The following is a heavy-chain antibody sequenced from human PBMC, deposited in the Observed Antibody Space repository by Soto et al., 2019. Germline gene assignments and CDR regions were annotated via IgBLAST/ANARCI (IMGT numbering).Heavy chain of an antibody. CDR2: ISSSSSYI. CDR1: GFPFSSYS. J-gene: IGHJ3*02. V-gene: IGHV3-21*01. Sequence: GGSLRLSCAASGFPFSSYSMNWVRQAPGKRLEWVSSISSSSSYIYYADSVKGRFTISRDNAKNSVYLQMNSLRAEDTAVYSWARDLGLYSGYGGAFDNWGQGTMVTVSS. CDR3: ARDLGLYSGYGGAFDN. D-gene: IGHD5-12*01.